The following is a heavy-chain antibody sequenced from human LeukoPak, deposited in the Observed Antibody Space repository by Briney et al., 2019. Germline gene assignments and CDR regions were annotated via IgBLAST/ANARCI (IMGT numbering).Heavy chain of an antibody. Sequence: SETLSLTCTVSSASISSYYWNWVRQPAGKGLEWIGRIYTSGSTNYNPSLKSRVTMSVDTSKNQFPLKLSSVTAADTAVYHCARDPGYSSGWNHFDYWGQGTLVTVSS. CDR2: IYTSGST. J-gene: IGHJ4*02. CDR1: SASISSYY. CDR3: ARDPGYSSGWNHFDY. D-gene: IGHD6-19*01. V-gene: IGHV4-4*07.